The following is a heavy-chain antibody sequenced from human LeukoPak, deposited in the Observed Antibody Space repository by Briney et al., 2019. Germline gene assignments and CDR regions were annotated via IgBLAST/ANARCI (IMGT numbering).Heavy chain of an antibody. J-gene: IGHJ3*01. CDR3: AKRNSVPGAGGAYDF. CDR1: GFIFNSYA. Sequence: GGSLRLSCAVSGFIFNSYAMSWVRQAPGKGLEWVSSISASGGSTYHADSVKGRFTISRDNSKNTVHLQMNSLRADDTALYYCAKRNSVPGAGGAYDFWGQGTMVTVSS. V-gene: IGHV3-23*01. D-gene: IGHD6-19*01. CDR2: ISASGGST.